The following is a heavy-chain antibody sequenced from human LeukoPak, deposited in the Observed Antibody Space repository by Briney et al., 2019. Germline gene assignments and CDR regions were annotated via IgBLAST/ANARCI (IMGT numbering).Heavy chain of an antibody. CDR3: ARGRDLFDF. CDR1: GFTFSTYS. Sequence: GGSLRLSCAASGFTFSTYSLNWVRQAPGKGLEWVSYISSGSSTIYYADSVTGRFTISRDNAKNSLYPQMNSLRAEDTAVYYCARGRDLFDFWGQGTLVTVSS. J-gene: IGHJ4*02. V-gene: IGHV3-48*04. CDR2: ISSGSSTI.